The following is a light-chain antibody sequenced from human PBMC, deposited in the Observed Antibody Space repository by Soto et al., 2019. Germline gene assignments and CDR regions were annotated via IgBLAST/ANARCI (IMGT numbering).Light chain of an antibody. CDR3: QQYGSSPST. CDR1: QSITTNY. J-gene: IGKJ5*01. V-gene: IGKV3-20*01. CDR2: RSS. Sequence: EIVLTQSPGTLSLSPGERATLSCRASQSITTNYLAWYQQRPGQAPRLLIYRSSSRATGIPDRFSGSGSGTDFTLTISRLEPEDFAVYYCQQYGSSPSTFGQGTRLEIK.